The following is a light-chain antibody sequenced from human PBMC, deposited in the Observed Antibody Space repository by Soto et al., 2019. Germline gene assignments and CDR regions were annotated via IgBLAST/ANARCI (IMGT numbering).Light chain of an antibody. CDR3: MQGTHWPSRT. V-gene: IGKV2-30*01. CDR2: KVS. J-gene: IGKJ1*01. CDR1: QSLVYSDGNTY. Sequence: DVVMTQSPLSLPVTLGQPASISCRSSQSLVYSDGNTYLNWFQQRPGQSPRRLIYKVSNRDSGVPDRFSGSVSGTDFTLKISRVEAEDVGVYYCMQGTHWPSRTFGQGTKVEIK.